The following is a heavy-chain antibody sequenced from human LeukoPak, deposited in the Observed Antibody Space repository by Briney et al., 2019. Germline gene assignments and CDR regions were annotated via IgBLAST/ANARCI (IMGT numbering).Heavy chain of an antibody. D-gene: IGHD1-1*01. CDR3: ARGKRVGYYFDY. J-gene: IGHJ4*02. CDR1: GGSISSGGYY. Sequence: PSQTLSLTCTVSGGSISSGGYYWSWVRQHPGKDLEWIGYIYYSGSTYYNPSLKSRVTISVDTSKNQFSLKLSSVTAADTAVYYCARGKRVGYYFDYWGQGTLVTVSS. V-gene: IGHV4-31*03. CDR2: IYYSGST.